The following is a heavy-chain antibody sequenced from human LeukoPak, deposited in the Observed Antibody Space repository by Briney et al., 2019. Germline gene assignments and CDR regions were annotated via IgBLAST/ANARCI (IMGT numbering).Heavy chain of an antibody. V-gene: IGHV3-9*01. Sequence: GRSLRLSCAASGFTFDDYAMHWVRQAPGKGLEWVSGISWNSGSIGYADSVKGRFTISRDNAKNSLYLQMNSLRAEDTAVYYCANLLEFGDDDPWGQGTLVTVSS. D-gene: IGHD3-10*01. CDR1: GFTFDDYA. CDR3: ANLLEFGDDDP. CDR2: ISWNSGSI. J-gene: IGHJ5*02.